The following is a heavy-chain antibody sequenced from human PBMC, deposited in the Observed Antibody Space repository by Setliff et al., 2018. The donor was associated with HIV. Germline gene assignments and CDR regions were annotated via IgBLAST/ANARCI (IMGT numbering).Heavy chain of an antibody. V-gene: IGHV4-38-2*02. CDR2: IYHSGST. Sequence: SETLSLTCAVSGYSISSGYYWGRIRQPPGKGLGWIGSIYHSGSTYYNPSLKSRVTISVDTSKNQFSLKLSSVTAADTAVYYCARELLRSWDGSENSYKPYYFDYWGQGTLVTVSS. CDR1: GYSISSGYY. CDR3: ARELLRSWDGSENSYKPYYFDY. D-gene: IGHD3-10*01. J-gene: IGHJ4*02.